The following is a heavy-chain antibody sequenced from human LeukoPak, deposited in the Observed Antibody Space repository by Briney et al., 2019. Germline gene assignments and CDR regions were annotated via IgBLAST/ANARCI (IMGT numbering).Heavy chain of an antibody. CDR1: GGSISSYY. J-gene: IGHJ6*03. CDR2: IYYSGST. Sequence: SETLSLTCTVSGGSISSYYWSWIRQPPGKGLEWIGYIYYSGSTNYNPSLKSRVTISVDTSKNQFSLKLSSVTAADTAVYYCARAHGQLINYYYYYMDVWGKGTTVTVSS. V-gene: IGHV4-59*01. CDR3: ARAHGQLINYYYYYMDV. D-gene: IGHD6-13*01.